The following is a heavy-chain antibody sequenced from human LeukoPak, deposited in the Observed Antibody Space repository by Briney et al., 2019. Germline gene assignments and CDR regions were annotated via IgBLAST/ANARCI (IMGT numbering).Heavy chain of an antibody. D-gene: IGHD4-17*01. Sequence: GASVKVSCKASGYTFTSYGISWVRQAPGQGLEWMGWISAYNGNTNYAQKLQGRVTMTTDTSPSTAYMELRSLRSDDTAVYYCARDPRDYGDYDAFDIWGQGTMVTVSS. J-gene: IGHJ3*02. CDR2: ISAYNGNT. CDR1: GYTFTSYG. CDR3: ARDPRDYGDYDAFDI. V-gene: IGHV1-18*01.